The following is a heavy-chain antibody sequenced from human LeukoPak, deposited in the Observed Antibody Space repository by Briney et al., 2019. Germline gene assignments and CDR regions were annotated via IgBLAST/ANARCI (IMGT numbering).Heavy chain of an antibody. Sequence: GGSLRLSCAASGFTFSRYTMNWVRQAPGKGLEWVSSISISPYIFYAESVKGRFTISRDNAKNSLYLQMNSLRAEDTAVYYCASTIFGVVIEVDYYYMDVWGKGTTVTVSS. J-gene: IGHJ6*03. V-gene: IGHV3-21*01. D-gene: IGHD3-3*01. CDR3: ASTIFGVVIEVDYYYMDV. CDR2: ISISPYI. CDR1: GFTFSRYT.